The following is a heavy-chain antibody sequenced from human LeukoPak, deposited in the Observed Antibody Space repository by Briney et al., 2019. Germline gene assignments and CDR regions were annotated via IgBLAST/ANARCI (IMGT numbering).Heavy chain of an antibody. CDR1: GFTFSNYW. J-gene: IGHJ4*02. V-gene: IGHV3-7*01. Sequence: GGSLRLSCAASGFTFSNYWMSWVRQAPGKGLEWVANINQDGSAKYYVDSMEGRFTISRDNAKNSLYLQMNSLRAEDTAVYYCASDFWSGYYTPMGVNYWGQGTLVTVSS. D-gene: IGHD3-3*01. CDR3: ASDFWSGYYTPMGVNY. CDR2: INQDGSAK.